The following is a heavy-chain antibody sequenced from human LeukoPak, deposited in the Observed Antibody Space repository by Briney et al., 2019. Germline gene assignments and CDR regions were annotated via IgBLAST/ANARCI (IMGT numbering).Heavy chain of an antibody. D-gene: IGHD3-10*01. J-gene: IGHJ4*02. Sequence: ASVKVSCKASGYTFTSYGISWVRQAPGQGLEWMGWISAYNGNTNYAQKLQGRVTMTTDTSTSTAYMELRSLRSDDTAVYYCARETYYYGSGSYYQDFDDWGQGTLVTVSS. CDR2: ISAYNGNT. V-gene: IGHV1-18*01. CDR3: ARETYYYGSGSYYQDFDD. CDR1: GYTFTSYG.